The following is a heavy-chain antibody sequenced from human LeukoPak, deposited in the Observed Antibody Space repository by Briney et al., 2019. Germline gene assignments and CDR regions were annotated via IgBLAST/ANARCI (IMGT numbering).Heavy chain of an antibody. Sequence: GGSLRLSCAASGFTFSSYAMSWVRQAPGKGLEWVSAISGSGGSTYYADSVKGRFTISRDNSKNTLYLQMNSLRAEDTAVYYCAKGPFDDYGDPEGFDYWGQGTLVTVSS. CDR2: ISGSGGST. CDR1: GFTFSSYA. D-gene: IGHD4-17*01. J-gene: IGHJ4*02. CDR3: AKGPFDDYGDPEGFDY. V-gene: IGHV3-23*01.